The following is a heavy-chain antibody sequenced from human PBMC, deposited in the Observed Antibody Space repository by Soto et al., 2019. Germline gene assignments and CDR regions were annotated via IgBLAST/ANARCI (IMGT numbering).Heavy chain of an antibody. CDR2: IIPIFGTA. V-gene: IGHV1-69*13. J-gene: IGHJ4*02. D-gene: IGHD6-19*01. CDR3: ARVPGYRSGWYDY. Sequence: SVKVSCKASGGTFSSYAISWVRQAPGQGLEWMGGIIPIFGTANYAQKFQGRVTITADESTSTAYMELSSLRSEDTAVYYCARVPGYRSGWYDYWGQGTLVTVSS. CDR1: GGTFSSYA.